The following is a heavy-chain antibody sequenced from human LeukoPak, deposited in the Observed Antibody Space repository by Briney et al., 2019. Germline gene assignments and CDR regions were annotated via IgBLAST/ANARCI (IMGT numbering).Heavy chain of an antibody. CDR1: GASINNYY. V-gene: IGHV4-4*07. J-gene: IGHJ4*02. D-gene: IGHD3-22*01. CDR2: IYTNGIT. CDR3: AREAKSYDGDGYYLDY. Sequence: SETLSLTCTVSGASINNYYWGWIRQSAGKGLEWIGRIYTNGITNYSPSLGGRLSMSVDTSKSQFYLRLSSVTAADTGVFYCAREAKSYDGDGYYLDYWGQGILVTVAS.